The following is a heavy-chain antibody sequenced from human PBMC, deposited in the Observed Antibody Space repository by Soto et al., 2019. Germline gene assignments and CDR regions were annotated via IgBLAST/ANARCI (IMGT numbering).Heavy chain of an antibody. CDR2: ISYDGSKT. J-gene: IGHJ4*02. CDR1: GFTVRSSG. Sequence: QVQLAESGGGVVQPGRSLRLSCAASGFTVRSSGMLWVRQAPGKGLEWVAFISYDGSKTYYADSVKGRFTISRDNSKNTLYLQMNSLRADDTAVYYCAKDSLLYGTFFDYWGQGTLVTLSS. V-gene: IGHV3-30*18. D-gene: IGHD1-1*01. CDR3: AKDSLLYGTFFDY.